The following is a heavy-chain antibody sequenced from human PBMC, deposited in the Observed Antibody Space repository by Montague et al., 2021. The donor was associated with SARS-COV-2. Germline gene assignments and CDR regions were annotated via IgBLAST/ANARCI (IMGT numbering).Heavy chain of an antibody. CDR2: IYYSGSVTT. Sequence: SETLSLTCSVSGGSINNYYWGWVRRSPGKGLEWIGYIYYSGSVTTSYNPSLKSRVSISVDTSENQFSLKLTSVTAADTAVYYCARRGGGGVFARFVYWYFGVWGRGSLVTVSS. V-gene: IGHV4-59*13. J-gene: IGHJ2*01. CDR3: ARRGGGGVFARFVYWYFGV. D-gene: IGHD2-21*01. CDR1: GGSINNYY.